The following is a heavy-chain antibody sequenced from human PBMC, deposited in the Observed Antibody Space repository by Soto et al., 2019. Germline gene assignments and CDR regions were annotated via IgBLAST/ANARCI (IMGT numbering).Heavy chain of an antibody. CDR2: ISYDGSNK. CDR3: AKVDYSYYYGMDV. CDR1: GFTFSIYV. D-gene: IGHD4-4*01. Sequence: PGVSLRLSCAASGFTFSIYVMSLVCQAPGKGLEWVAVISYDGSNKYYADSVKGRFTISRDNSKNTLYLQMNSLRAEDTAVYYCAKVDYSYYYGMDVWGQGTTVTVSS. V-gene: IGHV3-30*18. J-gene: IGHJ6*02.